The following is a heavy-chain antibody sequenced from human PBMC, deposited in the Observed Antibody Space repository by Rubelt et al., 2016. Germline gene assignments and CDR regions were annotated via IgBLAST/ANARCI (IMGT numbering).Heavy chain of an antibody. CDR3: ARETGSHFGSSTAVDS. D-gene: IGHD3-10*01. J-gene: IGHJ4*02. Sequence: VESGGGLVQPGGSLKLSCAASGFTFSGSAIHWVRQAPGKGLEWVSSISSRSTYIFYADSVKVRFTISRDNAKDSLYLQMNSLRVEDTAMYYCARETGSHFGSSTAVDSWGQGTLVTVSS. CDR2: ISSRSTYI. V-gene: IGHV3-21*01. CDR1: GFTFSGSA.